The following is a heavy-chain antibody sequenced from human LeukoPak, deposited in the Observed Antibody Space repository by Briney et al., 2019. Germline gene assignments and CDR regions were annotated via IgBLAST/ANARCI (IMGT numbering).Heavy chain of an antibody. J-gene: IGHJ6*03. CDR2: IKQDGSEK. CDR3: ARSVSYAKFYYYYYMDV. V-gene: IGHV3-7*01. D-gene: IGHD2-2*01. CDR1: GFTFSSYW. Sequence: PGGSLRLSCAASGFTFSSYWMSWVRQAPGKGLEWVANIKQDGSEKYYVDSVKGRFTISRDNAKNSLYLQMNSLRAEDTAVYYCARSVSYAKFYYYYYMDVWGKGTTVTVSS.